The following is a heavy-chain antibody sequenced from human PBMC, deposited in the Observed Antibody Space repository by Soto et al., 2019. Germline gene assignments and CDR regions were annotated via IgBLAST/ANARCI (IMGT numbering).Heavy chain of an antibody. CDR2: IYYSGTT. D-gene: IGHD4-17*01. Sequence: PSETLSLTCSASGDSITSNSYFWAWIRQPPGKGLEWIGSIYYSGTTYYNPSLKSRVTISVDRSKNQFSLKLSSVTAADTAVYYCEKDRGVEVTTRFFEYWGQGTLVTVSS. V-gene: IGHV4-39*02. CDR1: GDSITSNSYF. J-gene: IGHJ4*02. CDR3: EKDRGVEVTTRFFEY.